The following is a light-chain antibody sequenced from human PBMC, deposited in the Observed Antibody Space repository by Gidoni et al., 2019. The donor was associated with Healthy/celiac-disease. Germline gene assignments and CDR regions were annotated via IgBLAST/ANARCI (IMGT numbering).Light chain of an antibody. Sequence: EIVLTQSPGTLSLSPGERATLSCRASQSVSSSYLAWYQQKPGQAPRLLIYGASSRATGIPDRFSGSGSGTDFTLTISRLEPEDFAVYYCQQYGSSGVWTCXXXTKLEIK. CDR2: GAS. J-gene: IGKJ2*02. CDR3: QQYGSSGVWT. CDR1: QSVSSSY. V-gene: IGKV3-20*01.